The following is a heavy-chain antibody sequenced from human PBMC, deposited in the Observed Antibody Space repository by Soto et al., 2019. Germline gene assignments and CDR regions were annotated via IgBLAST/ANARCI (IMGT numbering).Heavy chain of an antibody. CDR3: TTGTEPRYDILTGYYSPGGFH. CDR2: IKSKTDGGTT. D-gene: IGHD3-9*01. V-gene: IGHV3-15*01. J-gene: IGHJ4*02. CDR1: GFTFSNAW. Sequence: PGGSLRLSCAASGFTFSNAWMSWVRQAPGKGLEWVGRIKSKTDGGTTDYAAPVKGRFTISRDDSKNTLYLQMNSLKTEDTAVYYCTTGTEPRYDILTGYYSPGGFHWGQGTLVTVPQ.